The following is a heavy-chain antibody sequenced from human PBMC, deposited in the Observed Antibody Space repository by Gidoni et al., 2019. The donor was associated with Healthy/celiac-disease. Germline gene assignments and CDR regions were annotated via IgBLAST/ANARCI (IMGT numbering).Heavy chain of an antibody. CDR1: GGSLSSSSYY. D-gene: IGHD4-17*01. V-gene: IGHV4-39*01. J-gene: IGHJ5*02. CDR2: IYYSGST. Sequence: QLQLQESGPGLVKPSETLSLTCTVSGGSLSSSSYYWGWSRQPPGKGLEWIGSIYYSGSTDYNPSRKSRVTISVDTSKNQFSLKLSSVTAADTAVYYCARLPLYGDCGWFDPWGQGTLVTVSS. CDR3: ARLPLYGDCGWFDP.